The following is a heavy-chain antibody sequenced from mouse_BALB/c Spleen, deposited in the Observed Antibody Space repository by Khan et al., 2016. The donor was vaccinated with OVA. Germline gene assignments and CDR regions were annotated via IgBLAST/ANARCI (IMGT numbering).Heavy chain of an antibody. J-gene: IGHJ2*01. D-gene: IGHD3-2*02. V-gene: IGHV1S132*01. CDR2: IYPGTGNT. CDR3: AREEALYYFDY. CDR1: GYIFTSYW. Sequence: VQLQQSGTELVRPGASVKLSCKTSGYIFTSYWIHWVKQRSGQGLEWIARIYPGTGNTYYSEKFNGKASLTADKSSSTAYMHLSSLKSEDSAAYFCAREEALYYFDYWGQGTTLTVSS.